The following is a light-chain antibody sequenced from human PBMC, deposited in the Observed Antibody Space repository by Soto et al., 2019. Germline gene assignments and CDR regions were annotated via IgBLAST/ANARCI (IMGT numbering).Light chain of an antibody. Sequence: EIVLTQSPGTLSLSPGERATLSCRASQSVSSSYLAWYQQKPGQAPRLLIYGASSRATGIPDRFSGSGSGKNFTLTTSRLEPEDFAVYYCQQYGSTPPWTFGQGTKGEIK. J-gene: IGKJ1*01. CDR1: QSVSSSY. V-gene: IGKV3-20*01. CDR2: GAS. CDR3: QQYGSTPPWT.